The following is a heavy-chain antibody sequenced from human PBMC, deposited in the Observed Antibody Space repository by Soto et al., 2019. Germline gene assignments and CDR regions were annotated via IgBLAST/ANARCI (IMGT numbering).Heavy chain of an antibody. CDR1: GYTFTSYG. Sequence: ASVKVSCKASGYTFTSYGISWVRQAPGQGLEWMGWISAYNGNTNYAQKLQGRVTMTTDTSTSTAYMELRSLRSDDTAVYYCARTGTGDLHYDFWSGYSFPFDYWGQGTLVTVSS. CDR3: ARTGTGDLHYDFWSGYSFPFDY. CDR2: ISAYNGNT. D-gene: IGHD3-3*01. J-gene: IGHJ4*02. V-gene: IGHV1-18*01.